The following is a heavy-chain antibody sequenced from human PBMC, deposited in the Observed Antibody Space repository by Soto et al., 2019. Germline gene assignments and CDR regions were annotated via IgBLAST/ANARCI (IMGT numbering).Heavy chain of an antibody. J-gene: IGHJ5*02. CDR2: IYYSGST. Sequence: TSETLSLTCTVSGGSISSYYWSWIRQPPGKGLEWIGYIYYSGSTNYNPSLKSRVTISVDTSKNQFSLKLSSVTAADTAVYYCARDPVDTAMVTANRFDPWGQGTLVTVSS. CDR3: ARDPVDTAMVTANRFDP. V-gene: IGHV4-59*01. CDR1: GGSISSYY. D-gene: IGHD5-18*01.